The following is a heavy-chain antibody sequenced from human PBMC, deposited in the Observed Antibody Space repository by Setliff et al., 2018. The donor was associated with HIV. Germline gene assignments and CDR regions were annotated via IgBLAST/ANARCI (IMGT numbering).Heavy chain of an antibody. J-gene: IGHJ4*02. CDR3: SSPGPGHGYSYGYFDY. V-gene: IGHV3-20*04. CDR1: GFTFSDYY. Sequence: GESLKISCAASGFTFSDYYMSWIRRAPGKGLEWVSGITWNRAIIAYADSVKGRFTVSRDDAENSLYLQMSSLRAEDTAVYYCSSPGPGHGYSYGYFDYWGQGTLVTVAS. D-gene: IGHD5-18*01. CDR2: ITWNRAII.